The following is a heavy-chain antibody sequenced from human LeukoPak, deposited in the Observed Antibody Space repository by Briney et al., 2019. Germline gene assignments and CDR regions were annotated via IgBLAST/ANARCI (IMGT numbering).Heavy chain of an antibody. D-gene: IGHD3-22*01. CDR3: AREDYDSGGKRYGMDV. V-gene: IGHV3-23*01. J-gene: IGHJ6*02. CDR1: GFTFGSYA. CDR2: ISDSGGGT. Sequence: GGSLRLSCAASGFTFGSYAMTWVRQAPGKGLEWVSGISDSGGGTYYADSVKGRFTISRDNAKNTLYLQMNSLRAEDTAVHYCAREDYDSGGKRYGMDVWGQGTTVTVSS.